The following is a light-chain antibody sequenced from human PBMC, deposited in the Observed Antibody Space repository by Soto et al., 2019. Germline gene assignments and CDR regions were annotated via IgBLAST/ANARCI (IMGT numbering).Light chain of an antibody. V-gene: IGKV1-33*01. CDR2: DAS. Sequence: DIQLTQSPSSLSASVGDRVTITCQANQDINNYLNWYQQKPGKAPKLLIYDASNLQTGVPSRFSGSGSGTDFTFTISSLQPEDIATYYCQQYGNLPPLTFGQGTRLEIK. CDR1: QDINNY. CDR3: QQYGNLPPLT. J-gene: IGKJ5*01.